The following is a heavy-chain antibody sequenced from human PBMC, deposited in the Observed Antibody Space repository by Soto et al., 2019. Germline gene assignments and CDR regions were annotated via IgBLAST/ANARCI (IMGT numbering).Heavy chain of an antibody. CDR2: IYYNGNT. D-gene: IGHD3-3*02. V-gene: IGHV4-39*01. CDR1: GGSISRDTFY. CDR3: ARPRTSNKYGDIFFGVDV. J-gene: IGHJ6*02. Sequence: QLQLQESGPGLVKPSETLSLICSVSGGSISRDTFYWGWFLQPPGKGLEWIGSIYYNGNTYYNPSLKSRVNLSMETSKIQFSRKVSAVTVADTGVYYCARPRTSNKYGDIFFGVDVWGPGATVTVSS.